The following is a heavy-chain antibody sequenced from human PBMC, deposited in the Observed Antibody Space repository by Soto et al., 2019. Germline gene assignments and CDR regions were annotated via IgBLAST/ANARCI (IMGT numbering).Heavy chain of an antibody. D-gene: IGHD3-16*01. J-gene: IGHJ6*01. V-gene: IGHV1-18*01. CDR2: INTYNGNT. Sequence: QGQLVQSRSEVKNPGASVKVSCKASGYSFTRYGIAWARQAPGQGLEWMGWINTYNGNTNYAQNLHGRVTLTTDTDTSTAYMELTSLISNDTAIYYCAMVDVYVTPSPQDVWGQGPTVIVSA. CDR1: GYSFTRYG. CDR3: AMVDVYVTPSPQDV.